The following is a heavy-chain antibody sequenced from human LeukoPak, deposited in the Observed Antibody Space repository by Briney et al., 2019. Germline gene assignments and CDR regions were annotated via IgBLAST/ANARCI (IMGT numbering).Heavy chain of an antibody. D-gene: IGHD2-15*01. CDR2: ISGSGGST. V-gene: IGHV3-23*01. Sequence: GGSLRLSCAASGFTFSSYAMSWVRQAPGKGLEWVSAISGSGGSTYYADSVKGRFTISRDNSKNTLYLQMTSLRAEDTAVYYCARRVAATGDFDYWGQGTLVTVSS. J-gene: IGHJ4*02. CDR3: ARRVAATGDFDY. CDR1: GFTFSSYA.